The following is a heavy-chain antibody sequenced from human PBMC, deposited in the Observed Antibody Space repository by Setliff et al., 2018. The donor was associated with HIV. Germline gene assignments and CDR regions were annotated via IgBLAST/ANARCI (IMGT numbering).Heavy chain of an antibody. Sequence: SETLSLTCSVSGGSISSHYWSWIRQPPGKGLEWIGYVYYSGITNYNASLKSRVTISVDTSKNQFSLKLRSVTAADTAVYYCAGGSNAPYFQHWGPGTLVTVSS. J-gene: IGHJ1*01. CDR1: GGSISSHY. V-gene: IGHV4-59*11. CDR2: VYYSGIT. CDR3: AGGSNAPYFQH. D-gene: IGHD1-1*01.